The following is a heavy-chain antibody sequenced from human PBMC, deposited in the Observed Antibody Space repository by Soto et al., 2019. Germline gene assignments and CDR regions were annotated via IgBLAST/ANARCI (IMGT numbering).Heavy chain of an antibody. D-gene: IGHD2-15*01. J-gene: IGHJ5*01. CDR3: ARVVRFCSRPSCRGRNWFDS. V-gene: IGHV4-30-4*01. CDR1: GGSISSADYY. CDR2: MFYVGAT. Sequence: QVQLQESGPGLVEPSQTLSLTCSVSGGSISSADYYWSWIRQPPGKGLEWIGYMFYVGATYYNPSLKSRVTISVDTSKNQFSLKLRSVTAADTAVYHCARVVRFCSRPSCRGRNWFDSWGQGTLVNVTS.